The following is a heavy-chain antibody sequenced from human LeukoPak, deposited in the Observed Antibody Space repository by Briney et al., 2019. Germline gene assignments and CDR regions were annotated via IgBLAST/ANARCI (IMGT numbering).Heavy chain of an antibody. J-gene: IGHJ4*02. D-gene: IGHD6-19*01. CDR1: GGSISSGGYY. CDR3: ARLCRGKAVAGKYYFDY. V-gene: IGHV4-31*03. CDR2: VYYSGST. Sequence: SETLSLTCTVSGGSISSGGYYWSWIRQHPGKGLEWIGYVYYSGSTYYNPSLKSRVTISVDTSKNQFSLKLSSVTAADTAVYYCARLCRGKAVAGKYYFDYWGQGTLVTVSS.